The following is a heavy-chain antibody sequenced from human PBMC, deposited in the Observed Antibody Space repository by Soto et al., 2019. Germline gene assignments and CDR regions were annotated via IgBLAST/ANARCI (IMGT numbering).Heavy chain of an antibody. Sequence: PGGSLRLSCAASGFTFSSYAMSWVRQAPGKGLEWVSAISGSGGSTYYADSVKGRFTISRDNSKNTLYLQMNSLRAEDTAVYYCAKTPDYDYIWGSNRYTSYFDYWGQGT. V-gene: IGHV3-23*01. CDR1: GFTFSSYA. D-gene: IGHD3-16*02. CDR2: ISGSGGST. CDR3: AKTPDYDYIWGSNRYTSYFDY. J-gene: IGHJ4*02.